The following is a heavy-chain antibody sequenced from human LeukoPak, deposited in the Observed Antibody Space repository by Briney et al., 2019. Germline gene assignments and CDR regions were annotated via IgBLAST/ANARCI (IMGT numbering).Heavy chain of an antibody. J-gene: IGHJ4*02. CDR1: GYSFTSHY. D-gene: IGHD1-26*01. CDR3: ARGLVGATTGYGY. V-gene: IGHV1-46*01. CDR2: INPSGGST. Sequence: ASVKVSCKASGYSFTSHYMHWVRQAPGQGLEWMGIINPSGGSTSYAQKFQGRVTMTRDMSTSTVYMELSSLRSEDTAVYYCARGLVGATTGYGYWGQGTLVTVSS.